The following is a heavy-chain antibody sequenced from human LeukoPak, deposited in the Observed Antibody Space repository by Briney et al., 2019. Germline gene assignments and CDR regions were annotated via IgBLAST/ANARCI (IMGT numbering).Heavy chain of an antibody. D-gene: IGHD3-10*01. CDR3: ARDVETYYGSGSYPRYYYYMDV. CDR2: ISSSSSTI. V-gene: IGHV3-48*04. Sequence: GGSLRLSCAASGFTFSSNSMNWVRQAPGKGLEWVSYISSSSSTIYYADSVKGRFTISRDNAKNSLYLQMNSLRAEDTAVYYCARDVETYYGSGSYPRYYYYMDVWGKGTTVTVSS. J-gene: IGHJ6*03. CDR1: GFTFSSNS.